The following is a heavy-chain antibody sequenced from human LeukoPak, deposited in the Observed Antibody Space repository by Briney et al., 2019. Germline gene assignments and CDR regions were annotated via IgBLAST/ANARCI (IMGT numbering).Heavy chain of an antibody. CDR1: GYTFTGYY. Sequence: GASVKVSCKASGYTFTGYYMHWVRQAPGQGLEWMGWINPNSGGTNYAQKFQGWVTMTRDTSISTAYMELSRLRSDDTAVYYCAREADCSGGSRYSDWGQGTLVTVSS. CDR2: INPNSGGT. D-gene: IGHD2-15*01. J-gene: IGHJ4*02. CDR3: AREADCSGGSRYSD. V-gene: IGHV1-2*04.